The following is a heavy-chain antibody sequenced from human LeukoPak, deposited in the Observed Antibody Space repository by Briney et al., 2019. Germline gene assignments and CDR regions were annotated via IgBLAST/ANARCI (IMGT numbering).Heavy chain of an antibody. CDR3: ASALGYSYGYLDY. CDR2: ISSSSSYI. J-gene: IGHJ4*02. CDR1: GFTFSSYS. D-gene: IGHD5-18*01. V-gene: IGHV3-21*01. Sequence: GGSLRLSCAASGFTFSSYSMNWVRQAPGKGLEGVSSISSSSSYIYYADSVKGRFTISRDNAKNSLYLQMNSLRAEDTAVYYCASALGYSYGYLDYWGQGTLVTVSS.